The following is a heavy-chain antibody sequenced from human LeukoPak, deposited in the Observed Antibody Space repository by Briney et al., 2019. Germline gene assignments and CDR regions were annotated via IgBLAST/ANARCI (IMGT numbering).Heavy chain of an antibody. J-gene: IGHJ6*02. CDR2: TYPGDSDT. CDR3: ARRKDGVDV. V-gene: IGHV5-51*01. CDR1: GYSFTSYW. Sequence: GEPLKISCKGSGYSFTSYWIAWVRQMPGKGLEWMGITYPGDSDTRYSPSFKGLLTISADKSISTAYLQWSSLKASDTATYYCARRKDGVDVWGQGTTVTVSS.